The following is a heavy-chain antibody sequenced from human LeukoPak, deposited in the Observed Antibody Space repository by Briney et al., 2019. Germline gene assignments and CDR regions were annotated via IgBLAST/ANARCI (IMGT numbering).Heavy chain of an antibody. CDR1: GASVSTYS. D-gene: IGHD4-11*01. J-gene: IGHJ4*02. Sequence: SETLSLTCTVSGASVSTYSWSWIRQPPGKGLEWIGYIYYSGSTNYNPSLKSRVTMSVDTSKNQFSLKLSSVTAADTAVYYCARGYDYSNYDAPSDYWGQGTLVTVSS. CDR2: IYYSGST. CDR3: ARGYDYSNYDAPSDY. V-gene: IGHV4-59*08.